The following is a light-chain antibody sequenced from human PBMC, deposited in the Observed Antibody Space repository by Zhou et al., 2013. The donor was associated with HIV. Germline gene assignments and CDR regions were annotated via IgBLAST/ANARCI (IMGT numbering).Light chain of an antibody. V-gene: IGKV3-20*01. J-gene: IGKJ2*01. Sequence: EIVLTQSPGTLSLSPGERATLSCRASQSVGNRYLAWYQQKPGQAPRLLIYGASSRATGIPDRFSGSGSGTDFTLTISRLEPEDFAVYFCQQYGSSPFTFGQGTKLEIK. CDR1: QSVGNRY. CDR2: GAS. CDR3: QQYGSSPFT.